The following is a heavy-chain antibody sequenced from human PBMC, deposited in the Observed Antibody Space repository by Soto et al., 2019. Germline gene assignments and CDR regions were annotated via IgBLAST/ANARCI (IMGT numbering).Heavy chain of an antibody. CDR2: IYWDDDK. CDR3: ARRRGGFGGGWTTPCFGY. D-gene: IGHD6-19*01. CDR1: GFSLNTGGVG. V-gene: IGHV2-5*02. J-gene: IGHJ4*02. Sequence: QITLKESGPPVVKPTQTLTLTCSLSGFSLNTGGVGVGWIRQPPGKALEWLAVIYWDDDKSWNPSLRDRLTINRDASDDQVVLTVTNMDPVDTGTYYCARRRGGFGGGWTTPCFGYWGQGTLVTVSS.